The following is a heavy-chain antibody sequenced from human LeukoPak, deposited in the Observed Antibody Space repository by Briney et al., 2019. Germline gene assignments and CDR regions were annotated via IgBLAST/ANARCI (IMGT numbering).Heavy chain of an antibody. V-gene: IGHV1-8*02. D-gene: IGHD3-9*01. J-gene: IGHJ6*03. CDR1: GYTFTSYD. Sequence: ASVKVSCKASGYTFTSYDINWVRQATGQGLEWMGWMNPNSGNTGYAQKFQGRVTMTRNTSISTAYMELSSLRSEDTAVYYCARGKLRYFDWLLYSYYYMDVWGKGTTVTISS. CDR2: MNPNSGNT. CDR3: ARGKLRYFDWLLYSYYYMDV.